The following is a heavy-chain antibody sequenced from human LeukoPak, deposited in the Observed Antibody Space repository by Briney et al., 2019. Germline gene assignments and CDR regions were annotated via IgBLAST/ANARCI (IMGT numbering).Heavy chain of an antibody. D-gene: IGHD2-15*01. V-gene: IGHV1-2*04. CDR1: GYTFTGYY. Sequence: ASVKVSCKASGYTFTGYYMHWVRQAPGQGLEWMGWINPNSGGTNYAQKFQGWVTMTRDTSISTAYMELRSLRSDDTAVYYCARDRATRYCSGGSCYLSWGQGTLVTVSS. CDR3: ARDRATRYCSGGSCYLS. CDR2: INPNSGGT. J-gene: IGHJ5*02.